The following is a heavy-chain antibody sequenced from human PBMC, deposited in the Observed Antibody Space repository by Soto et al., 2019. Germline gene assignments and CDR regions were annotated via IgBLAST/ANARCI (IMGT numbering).Heavy chain of an antibody. V-gene: IGHV3-21*01. CDR2: ISSSGSFI. CDR3: ARVTYCDGADCINPCDS. D-gene: IGHD2-21*01. J-gene: IGHJ5*01. Sequence: PGGSLRLSCAASTFTFSTYTMNWVRQAPGKGLEWVSSISSSGSFIHYADSLKGRFTISRDNAKNSLYLQMNSLRAEDTAVYYCARVTYCDGADCINPCDSWGQGTLFTVSS. CDR1: TFTFSTYT.